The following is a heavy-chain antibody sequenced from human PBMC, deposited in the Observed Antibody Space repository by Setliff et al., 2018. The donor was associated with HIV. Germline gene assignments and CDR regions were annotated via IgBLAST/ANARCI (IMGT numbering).Heavy chain of an antibody. V-gene: IGHV4-31*03. CDR2: IYHSGNT. CDR3: ARGGGIRDAFDI. Sequence: NPSETLSLTCTVSGDSINSGGYYWTWIRQLPGKGLEWIGYIYHSGNTSYNASLKSRLFILLDTAENQFSLELKSVTAADTAVYFCARGGGIRDAFDIWGQGTLVTVSS. CDR1: GDSINSGGYY. J-gene: IGHJ3*02. D-gene: IGHD3-16*01.